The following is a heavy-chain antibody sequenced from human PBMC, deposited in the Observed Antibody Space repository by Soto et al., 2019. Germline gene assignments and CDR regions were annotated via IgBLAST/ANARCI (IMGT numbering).Heavy chain of an antibody. J-gene: IGHJ5*02. Sequence: GGSLRLSCAATGFTFNNFAMNWVRQGPGKGLEWDSGISGGGDATRYADSVKGRFTISRDNAKNALYLQMNSLRVEDTAVYYCAAYCYTMTCTHFHGYSWGQGTQVTVSS. CDR2: ISGGGDAT. V-gene: IGHV3-23*01. CDR3: AAYCYTMTCTHFHGYS. D-gene: IGHD3-16*02. CDR1: GFTFNNFA.